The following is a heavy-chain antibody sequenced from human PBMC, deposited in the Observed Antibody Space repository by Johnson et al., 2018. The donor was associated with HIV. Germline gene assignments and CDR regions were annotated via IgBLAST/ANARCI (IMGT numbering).Heavy chain of an antibody. CDR2: ISYDGSNK. V-gene: IGHV3-30*04. CDR1: GFTFSSYA. Sequence: QVQLVESGGGVVQPGRSLRLSCAASGFTFSSYAMHWVRQAQGKGLEWVAVISYDGSNKYYADSVKGRFTISRDNSKNTLYLQMNSLRAEDTAVYYCARDWGTRGWDDAFDIWGQGTMVTVSS. CDR3: ARDWGTRGWDDAFDI. D-gene: IGHD3-16*01. J-gene: IGHJ3*02.